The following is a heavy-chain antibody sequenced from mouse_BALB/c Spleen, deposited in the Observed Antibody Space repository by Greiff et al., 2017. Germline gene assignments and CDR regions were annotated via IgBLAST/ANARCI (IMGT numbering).Heavy chain of an antibody. CDR1: GYTFTSYW. CDR3: TGATMITTKGRDYFDY. J-gene: IGHJ2*01. Sequence: VQLQQSGTVLARPGASVKMSCKASGYTFTSYWMHWVKQRPGQGLEWIGAIYPGNSDTSYNQKFKGKAKLTAVTSTSTAYMELSSLTNEDSAVYYCTGATMITTKGRDYFDYWGQGTTLTVSS. V-gene: IGHV1-5*01. D-gene: IGHD2-4*01. CDR2: IYPGNSDT.